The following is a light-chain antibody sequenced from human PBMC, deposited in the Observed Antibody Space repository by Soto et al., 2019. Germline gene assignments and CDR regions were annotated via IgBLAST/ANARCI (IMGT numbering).Light chain of an antibody. V-gene: IGKV1-39*01. CDR1: QGISSY. CDR3: QQSYSNPWT. Sequence: IQLTQSPSSLSASVGDRVTITCRASQGISSYLAWYRQKPGKAPKLLIYAASTLQNGVPSTFSGSGSGTDFTLTTSSLQPEDFATYYCQQSYSNPWTFAQGTQWIS. CDR2: AAS. J-gene: IGKJ1*01.